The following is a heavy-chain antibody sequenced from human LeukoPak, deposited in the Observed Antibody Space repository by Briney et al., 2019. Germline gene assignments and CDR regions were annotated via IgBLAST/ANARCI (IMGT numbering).Heavy chain of an antibody. J-gene: IGHJ6*04. CDR1: GFTFSDYY. CDR2: ISSSSYT. D-gene: IGHD2-2*01. V-gene: IGHV3-11*06. CDR3: ARVGYCSSTSCYERDYYYYGMDV. Sequence: PGGSLRLSCAASGFTFSDYYMSWIRRAPGEGLERVSYISSSSYTNYEDSVKGRFTISRDNAKNSLYLQMNSLRAEDTAVYYCARVGYCSSTSCYERDYYYYGMDVWGKGTTVTVSS.